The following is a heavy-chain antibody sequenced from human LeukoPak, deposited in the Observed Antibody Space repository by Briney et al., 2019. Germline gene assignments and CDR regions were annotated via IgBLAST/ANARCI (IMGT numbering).Heavy chain of an antibody. CDR3: ARVTGSIDY. Sequence: ASVKVSCKASGYTFTSYDINWVRQATGQGLEWMGGINLNSGKTGYAQNFQGRLTVTRDTSINTAYMELSTLRSEDTAIYYCARVTGSIDYWGQGTLVTVSS. CDR1: GYTFTSYD. D-gene: IGHD1-26*01. CDR2: INLNSGKT. J-gene: IGHJ4*02. V-gene: IGHV1-8*02.